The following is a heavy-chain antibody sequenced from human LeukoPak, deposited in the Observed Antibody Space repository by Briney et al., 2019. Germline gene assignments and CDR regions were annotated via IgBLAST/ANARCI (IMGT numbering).Heavy chain of an antibody. CDR2: ISDSGDST. CDR3: AKDRRDSSGWYYFDY. J-gene: IGHJ4*02. D-gene: IGHD6-19*01. V-gene: IGHV3-23*01. CDR1: GFTFSSYA. Sequence: GGSLRLSCTGSGFTFSSYAMSWVRQAPGKGLNWVSGISDSGDSTYYADSVKGRFTISRDNSKNTLYLQMNSLRAEDTAVYYCAKDRRDSSGWYYFDYWGQGTLVTVSS.